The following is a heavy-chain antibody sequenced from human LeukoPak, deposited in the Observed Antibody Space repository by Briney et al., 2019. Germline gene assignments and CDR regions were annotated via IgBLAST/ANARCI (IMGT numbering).Heavy chain of an antibody. Sequence: PGGSLRLSCAASGFTFSSYAMHWVRQAPGKGLEWVANIKEDGSEKYYVDSVKGRFTISRDNAKNSLYLQMNSLRAEDTAVYYCARDHSLDYWGQGTVVTVSS. J-gene: IGHJ4*02. CDR1: GFTFSSYA. D-gene: IGHD2-15*01. CDR2: IKEDGSEK. CDR3: ARDHSLDY. V-gene: IGHV3-7*01.